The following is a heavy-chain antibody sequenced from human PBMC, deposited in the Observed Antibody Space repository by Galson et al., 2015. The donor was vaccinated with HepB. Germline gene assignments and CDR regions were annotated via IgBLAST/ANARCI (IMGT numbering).Heavy chain of an antibody. CDR2: IDPSDSYT. V-gene: IGHV5-10-1*01. CDR1: GYSFTSYW. Sequence: QSGAEVKKPGESLRISCKGSGYSFTSYWISWVRQMPGKGLEWVGRIDPSDSYTNYSPSFQGHVTISADKSISTAYLQWSSLKASDTAMYYCATTMPKTGWFDPWGQGTLVTVSS. D-gene: IGHD2-2*01. CDR3: ATTMPKTGWFDP. J-gene: IGHJ5*02.